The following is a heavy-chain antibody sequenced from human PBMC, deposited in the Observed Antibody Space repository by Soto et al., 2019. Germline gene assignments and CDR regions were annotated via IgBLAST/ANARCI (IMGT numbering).Heavy chain of an antibody. CDR2: IYPGDSDT. CDR1: GYSFTSYW. D-gene: IGHD2-2*01. CDR3: ARHPIVVVPAARGYYYYGMDV. J-gene: IGHJ6*02. V-gene: IGHV5-51*01. Sequence: GESLKISCKGSGYSFTSYWIGWVRQMPGKGLEWMGIIYPGDSDTRYSPSFQGQVTISADKSISTAYLQWSSLKASDTAMYYCARHPIVVVPAARGYYYYGMDVWGQGTTVTVS.